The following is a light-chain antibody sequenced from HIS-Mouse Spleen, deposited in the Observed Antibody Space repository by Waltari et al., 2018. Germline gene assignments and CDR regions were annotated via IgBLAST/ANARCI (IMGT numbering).Light chain of an antibody. CDR1: SSDVGGYNY. J-gene: IGLJ3*02. V-gene: IGLV2-14*03. CDR3: SSYTSSSTWV. CDR2: DVS. Sequence: QSALTQPASVSGSPGQSITISCTGTSSDVGGYNYVSWYQQHPGTAPKLMIYDVSNRPSGVSNLFSGSKSGNTASLTISGLQAEDEADYYCSSYTSSSTWVFGGGTKLTVL.